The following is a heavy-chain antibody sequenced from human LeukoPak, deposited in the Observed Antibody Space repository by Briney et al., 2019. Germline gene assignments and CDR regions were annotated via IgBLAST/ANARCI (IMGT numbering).Heavy chain of an antibody. CDR1: GFTFSDYW. Sequence: GGSLRLSCAASGFTFSDYWMSWMRQAPGKGLEWVANIKYDGDEEYYVDSVKGRFTISRDNAKNSLYLQMNSLRAEDTAVYYCARDGLSITIFGVGHFDYWGQETLVTVSS. V-gene: IGHV3-7*01. CDR3: ARDGLSITIFGVGHFDY. D-gene: IGHD3-3*01. CDR2: IKYDGDEE. J-gene: IGHJ4*02.